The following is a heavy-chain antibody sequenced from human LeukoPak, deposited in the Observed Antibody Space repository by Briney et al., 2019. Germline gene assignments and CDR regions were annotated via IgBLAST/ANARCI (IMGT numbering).Heavy chain of an antibody. D-gene: IGHD5-12*01. CDR3: ARGLELVYSGYYIYY. J-gene: IGHJ4*02. CDR2: INPNSGGT. Sequence: ASVKVSCKASGYTFTGYYMHWVRQAPGQGLEWMGWINPNSGGTNYAQKFQGWVTMTRDTSISTAYMELSRLRSDDTAVYYCARGLELVYSGYYIYYWGQGTLVTVSS. V-gene: IGHV1-2*04. CDR1: GYTFTGYY.